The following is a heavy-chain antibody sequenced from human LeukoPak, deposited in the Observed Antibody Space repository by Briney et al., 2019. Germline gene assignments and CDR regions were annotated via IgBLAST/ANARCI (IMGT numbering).Heavy chain of an antibody. CDR1: GFIFSTYD. CDR2: IGTVGDT. D-gene: IGHD6-13*01. Sequence: GGSLRLSCAASGFIFSTYDMHWVRQGPGKGLEWVSAIGTVGDTHYPDSVKGRFTIYRENAKNSLYLQMNSLRAGDTAVYYRVREGTIAEAGRWIDALNMWGQGTMVTVSS. J-gene: IGHJ3*02. CDR3: VREGTIAEAGRWIDALNM. V-gene: IGHV3-13*01.